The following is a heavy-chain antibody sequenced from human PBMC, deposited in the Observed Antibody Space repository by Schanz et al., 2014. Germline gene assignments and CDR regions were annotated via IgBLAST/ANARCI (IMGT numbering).Heavy chain of an antibody. J-gene: IGHJ6*02. CDR3: ARDFLLEQLGYSHYYYAMDV. D-gene: IGHD2-15*01. Sequence: DVQLLESGGGLVQPGGSLRLSCTASGFTFSSYSMNWVRQAPGKGLEWVSYISSSSSTRYYADSVKGRFTISRDNAKNSLFLQMNSLRAEDTAVYYCARDFLLEQLGYSHYYYAMDVWGQGTTVTVS. V-gene: IGHV3-48*01. CDR2: ISSSSSTR. CDR1: GFTFSSYS.